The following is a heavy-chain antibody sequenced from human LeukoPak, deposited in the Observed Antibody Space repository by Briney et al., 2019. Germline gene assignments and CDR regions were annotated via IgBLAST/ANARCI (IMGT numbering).Heavy chain of an antibody. CDR1: GFTFSYYA. D-gene: IGHD2-15*01. J-gene: IGHJ4*02. Sequence: QPGGSLRLSCAASGFTFSYYAMTWVRQAPGKGLEWVSTVFGLDHRTSYADSVKGRFTISRDNSKNTLSPQMNSLRAEDTAVYYCAKGSTTLDYWGQGTLVTVSS. CDR3: AKGSTTLDY. V-gene: IGHV3-23*01. CDR2: VFGLDHRT.